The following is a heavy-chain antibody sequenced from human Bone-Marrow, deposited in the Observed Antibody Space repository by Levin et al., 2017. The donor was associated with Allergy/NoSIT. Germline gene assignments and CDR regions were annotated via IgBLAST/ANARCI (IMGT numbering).Heavy chain of an antibody. V-gene: IGHV3-7*01. J-gene: IGHJ4*02. D-gene: IGHD5/OR15-5a*01. Sequence: GESLKISCAASGFTFSTYWMSWVRQAPGKGLEWVANIKQDGSQKNYMDSVKGRFTISRDNAKNSLYLQMNSLRAEDTAVYYCARDQGSGDHVSTQVFDYWGQGTLVTVSS. CDR3: ARDQGSGDHVSTQVFDY. CDR1: GFTFSTYW. CDR2: IKQDGSQK.